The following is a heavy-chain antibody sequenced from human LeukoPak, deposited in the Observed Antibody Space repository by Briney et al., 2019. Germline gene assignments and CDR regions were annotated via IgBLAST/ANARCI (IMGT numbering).Heavy chain of an antibody. CDR3: ARSYYYGDAFDI. CDR1: GYSISSGYY. CDR2: IYHSGST. V-gene: IGHV4-38-2*01. Sequence: SETLSLTCAVSGYSISSGYYWGWIRQPPGKGLEWIGSIYHSGSTYYNPSLKSRVTISVDTSKNQFSLKLSSVTAADTAVYYCARSYYYGDAFDIWGQGTMVTVSS. J-gene: IGHJ3*02. D-gene: IGHD3-10*01.